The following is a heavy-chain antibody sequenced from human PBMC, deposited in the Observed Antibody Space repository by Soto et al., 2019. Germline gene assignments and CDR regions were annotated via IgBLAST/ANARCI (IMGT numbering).Heavy chain of an antibody. Sequence: QVQLVQSGAEVKKPGSSVKVSCKASGGTFGGYAISWVRQAPGQGLEWMGGIIPIPGTANYAQKFQGRVTIAADESTSTAYMELSSLRSEDTAVYYCARSQGSSTSLEIYYYYYYGMDVWGQGTTVTVSS. V-gene: IGHV1-69*01. CDR2: IIPIPGTA. J-gene: IGHJ6*02. CDR3: ARSQGSSTSLEIYYYYYYGMDV. CDR1: GGTFGGYA. D-gene: IGHD2-2*01.